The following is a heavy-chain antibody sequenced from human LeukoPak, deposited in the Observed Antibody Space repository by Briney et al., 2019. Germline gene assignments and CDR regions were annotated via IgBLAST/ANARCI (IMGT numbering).Heavy chain of an antibody. V-gene: IGHV3-23*01. CDR1: GCTFSTYA. J-gene: IGHJ3*01. Sequence: GSLRLSCAASGCTFSTYAMNWVRQAPGKGLEWVSGISGSGGTTYYADSVKGRFTISRDNSKNTLFLQMNSLRAEDTALYFCAKGHQSAWNAFDLWGQGTMVTVSS. CDR2: ISGSGGTT. CDR3: AKGHQSAWNAFDL. D-gene: IGHD5-12*01.